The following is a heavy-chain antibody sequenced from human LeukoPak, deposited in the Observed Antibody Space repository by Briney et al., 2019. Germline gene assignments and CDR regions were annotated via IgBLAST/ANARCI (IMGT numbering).Heavy chain of an antibody. V-gene: IGHV4-30-4*01. J-gene: IGHJ5*02. CDR1: GGSSSSGDYY. CDR3: AGYLWFGDLRWFDP. Sequence: PSETLSLTCTVSGGSSSSGDYYWSWIRQPPGKGLEWIGYIYYSGSTYYNPSLKSRVTISVDTSKNQFSLKLSSVTAADTAVYYCAGYLWFGDLRWFDPWGQGTLVTVSS. D-gene: IGHD3-10*01. CDR2: IYYSGST.